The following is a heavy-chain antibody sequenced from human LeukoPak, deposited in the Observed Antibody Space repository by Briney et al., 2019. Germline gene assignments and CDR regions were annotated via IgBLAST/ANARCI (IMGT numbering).Heavy chain of an antibody. CDR2: IYSSGST. CDR1: GFTFSSYS. D-gene: IGHD6-13*01. Sequence: GGSLRLSCAASGFTFSSYSMNWVRQAPGKGLEWVSVIYSSGSTYYADSVKVRFTISRDNSKNTLHLQMNTLRAEDTAVYYCASRIATAGSVDYWGQGTQVTVSS. J-gene: IGHJ4*02. CDR3: ASRIATAGSVDY. V-gene: IGHV3-53*01.